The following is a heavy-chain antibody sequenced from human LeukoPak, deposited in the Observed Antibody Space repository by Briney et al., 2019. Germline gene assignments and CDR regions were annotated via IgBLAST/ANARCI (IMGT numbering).Heavy chain of an antibody. CDR1: GFTFSSYA. D-gene: IGHD1-26*01. J-gene: IGHJ4*02. Sequence: GRSLRLSCAASGFTFSSYAMHWVRQAPGKGLEWVAVISYDGSNKYYAYSVKGRFTISRDNSKNTLYLQMNSLRAEDTAVYYCARDPSRGSYYFDYWGQGTLVTVSS. V-gene: IGHV3-30*04. CDR3: ARDPSRGSYYFDY. CDR2: ISYDGSNK.